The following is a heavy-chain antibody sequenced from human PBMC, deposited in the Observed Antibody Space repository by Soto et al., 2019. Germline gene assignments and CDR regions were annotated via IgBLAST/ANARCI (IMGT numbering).Heavy chain of an antibody. Sequence: PSETLSLTCTVSGGSISSSSYYWGWIRQPPGKGLEWIGSIYYSGSTYYNPSLKSRVTISVDTSKNQFSLKLSSVTAADTAVYYCARLSAAAFYMDVWGKGTTVTVSS. V-gene: IGHV4-39*01. J-gene: IGHJ6*03. D-gene: IGHD6-13*01. CDR2: IYYSGST. CDR1: GGSISSSSYY. CDR3: ARLSAAAFYMDV.